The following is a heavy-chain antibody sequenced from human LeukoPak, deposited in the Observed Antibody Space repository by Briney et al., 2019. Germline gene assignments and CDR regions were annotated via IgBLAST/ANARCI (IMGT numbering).Heavy chain of an antibody. V-gene: IGHV3-21*04. CDR3: VREGPRGLAFDI. J-gene: IGHJ3*02. CDR1: GFTFSSYS. CDR2: ISSSSSYI. Sequence: GGSLRLSCAASGFTFSSYSMNWVRQAPGKGLEWVSSISSSSSYIYYADSVKGRFTISRDNSKNTLYLQMNGLRVEDTVVYYCVREGPRGLAFDIWGQGTMVTVSS. D-gene: IGHD3/OR15-3a*01.